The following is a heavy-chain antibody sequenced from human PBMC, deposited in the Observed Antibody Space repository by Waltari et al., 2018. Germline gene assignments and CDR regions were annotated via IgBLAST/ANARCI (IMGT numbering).Heavy chain of an antibody. CDR1: GGSISSYY. J-gene: IGHJ3*02. CDR3: AGMVVTATSYDAFDI. Sequence: QVQLQESGPGLVKPSETLSLTCTVSGGSISSYYWSWIRQPPGKGLEWIGYIYYSGSTNYNPSLKSRVTISVDTSKNQFSLKLSSVTAADTAVYYCAGMVVTATSYDAFDIWGQGTMVTVSS. V-gene: IGHV4-59*01. D-gene: IGHD2-21*02. CDR2: IYYSGST.